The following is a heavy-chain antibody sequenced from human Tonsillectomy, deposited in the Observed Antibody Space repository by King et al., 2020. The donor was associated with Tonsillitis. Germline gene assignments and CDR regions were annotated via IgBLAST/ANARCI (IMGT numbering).Heavy chain of an antibody. J-gene: IGHJ4*02. CDR3: AVGDPFDY. Sequence: VQLVESGGGLVQTGGSLRLSCAASRFTFSSYAMSWVRQAPGKGLEWVSAISGSGGSTYYADSVKGRFTISRDNTKNTLYLQMSSLRAEGTAVYYSAVGDPFDYWGQGTLVTVSS. CDR2: ISGSGGST. CDR1: RFTFSSYA. V-gene: IGHV3-23*04. D-gene: IGHD2-21*01.